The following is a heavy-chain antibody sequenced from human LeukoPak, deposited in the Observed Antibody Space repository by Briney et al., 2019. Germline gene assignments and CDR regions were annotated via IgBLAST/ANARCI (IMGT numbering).Heavy chain of an antibody. Sequence: GGSLRLSCAGSGFTFSNYWMNWVRQVPGKGLEWVANIKQDGSEKNYVDSVKGRFTISRDNAKNSLYLQMNSLRAEDTAVYYCARAPTWYMDVWGKGTTVIVSS. CDR1: GFTFSNYW. V-gene: IGHV3-7*01. CDR2: IKQDGSEK. CDR3: ARAPTWYMDV. J-gene: IGHJ6*03.